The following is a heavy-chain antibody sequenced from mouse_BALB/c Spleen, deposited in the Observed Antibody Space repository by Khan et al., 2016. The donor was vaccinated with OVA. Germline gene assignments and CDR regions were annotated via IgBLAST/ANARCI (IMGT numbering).Heavy chain of an antibody. CDR1: GYSITSGHS. D-gene: IGHD1-1*01. J-gene: IGHJ2*01. Sequence: EVQLQESGPDLVKPSQSLSLTCTVTGYSITSGHSWHWIRQFPGNKLEWMGYIHYSGSTNYNPSLKSRISITRDTSKNQSFLQFNSVTTEDTATYYGSRGGYYGSGLFDYWGQGTTLTVSS. CDR2: IHYSGST. V-gene: IGHV3-1*02. CDR3: SRGGYYGSGLFDY.